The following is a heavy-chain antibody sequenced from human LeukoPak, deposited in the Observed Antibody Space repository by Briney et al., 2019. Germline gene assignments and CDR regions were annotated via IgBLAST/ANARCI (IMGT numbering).Heavy chain of an antibody. J-gene: IGHJ6*03. CDR3: ARGRYASKGIAARPASYYMDV. Sequence: SETLSLTCAVYGGSFSGYYWSWIRQPPGKGLEWIGEINHSGSTNYNPSLKSPVIISVDTSKNQFSLKLSSVTAADTAVYYCARGRYASKGIAARPASYYMDVWGKGTTVTVSS. V-gene: IGHV4-34*01. D-gene: IGHD6-6*01. CDR1: GGSFSGYY. CDR2: INHSGST.